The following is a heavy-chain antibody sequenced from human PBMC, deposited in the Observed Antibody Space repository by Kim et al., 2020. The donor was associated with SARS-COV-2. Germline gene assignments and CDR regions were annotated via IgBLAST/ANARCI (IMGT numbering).Heavy chain of an antibody. D-gene: IGHD1-26*01. Sequence: TYYADALKGRFTISRYNAKNSLYLQMNSLRAEDTAVYYCARVLWEAFDIWGQGTMVTVSS. CDR3: ARVLWEAFDI. CDR2: T. J-gene: IGHJ3*02. V-gene: IGHV3-48*03.